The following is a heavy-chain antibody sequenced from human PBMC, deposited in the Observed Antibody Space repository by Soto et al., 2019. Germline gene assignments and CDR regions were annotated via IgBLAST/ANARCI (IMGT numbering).Heavy chain of an antibody. CDR3: AHRPRYSYGYGAFEI. Sequence: QITFKESGPTLVKPTQTLTLTCTFSEFSLSTSEVGVGWIRQPPGKALEWLALIYGDDDKRYSPSLKSRLTITKDTSKNQVVLTMTNMDPVDTATYYCAHRPRYSYGYGAFEIWGQGTMVTVAS. V-gene: IGHV2-5*02. D-gene: IGHD5-18*01. J-gene: IGHJ3*02. CDR2: IYGDDDK. CDR1: EFSLSTSEVG.